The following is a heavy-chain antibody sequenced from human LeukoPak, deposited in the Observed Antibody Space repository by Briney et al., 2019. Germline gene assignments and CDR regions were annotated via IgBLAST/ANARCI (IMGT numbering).Heavy chain of an antibody. CDR1: GYTFTSYG. D-gene: IGHD3-10*01. V-gene: IGHV1-18*01. CDR2: ISAYNGNT. Sequence: GASVNVSCKATGYTFTSYGISWVRQAPGQGLEWMGWISAYNGNTNCAQKLQGRVTMTTDTSTSTAYVELRSLRSDDTAVYYCARGPYGSGSYYKFDYWGQGTLVTVSS. CDR3: ARGPYGSGSYYKFDY. J-gene: IGHJ4*02.